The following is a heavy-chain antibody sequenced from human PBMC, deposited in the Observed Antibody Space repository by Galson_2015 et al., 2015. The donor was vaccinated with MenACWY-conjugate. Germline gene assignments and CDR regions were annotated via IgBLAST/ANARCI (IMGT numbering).Heavy chain of an antibody. J-gene: IGHJ6*02. Sequence: QSGAEVKKPGESPKISCKGSGYRFINYWIGWVRQMPGKGLQWMGLIDPVNSNVRYSPSFQGQVTISADESISTAYLQWSSLKASDTAMYYCARHPPGGRGMDVWGRGTTVTVSS. CDR1: GYRFINYW. CDR3: ARHPPGGRGMDV. D-gene: IGHD1-26*01. CDR2: IDPVNSNV. V-gene: IGHV5-51*01.